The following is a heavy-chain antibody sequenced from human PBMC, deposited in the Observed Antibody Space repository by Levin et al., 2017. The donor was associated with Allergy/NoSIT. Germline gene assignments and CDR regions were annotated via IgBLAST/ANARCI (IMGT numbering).Heavy chain of an antibody. CDR1: GYSFTSYW. V-gene: IGHV5-51*01. D-gene: IGHD5-12*01. CDR2: IYPGDSDT. J-gene: IGHJ4*02. CDR3: ARPRSGYDSPLSYLDY. Sequence: GESLKISCKGSGYSFTSYWIGWVRQMPGKGLEWMGIIYPGDSDTRYSPSFQGQVTISADKSISTAYLQWSSLKASDTAMYYWARPRSGYDSPLSYLDYWGQGTLVTVSS.